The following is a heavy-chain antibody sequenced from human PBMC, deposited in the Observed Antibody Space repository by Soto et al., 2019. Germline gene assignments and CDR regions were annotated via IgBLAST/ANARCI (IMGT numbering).Heavy chain of an antibody. CDR1: SGSISSSNW. CDR2: VSHSGNT. D-gene: IGHD6-19*01. J-gene: IGHJ4*02. V-gene: IGHV4-4*02. Sequence: PSETLSLTCVVSSGSISSSNWWSWVRQPPGKGLEWIGEVSHSGNTNYNPSLKSRVTISVDKSKNQFSLKLSSVTAADTAVYYCARHKVADNGYDYWGQGTLVTVSS. CDR3: ARHKVADNGYDY.